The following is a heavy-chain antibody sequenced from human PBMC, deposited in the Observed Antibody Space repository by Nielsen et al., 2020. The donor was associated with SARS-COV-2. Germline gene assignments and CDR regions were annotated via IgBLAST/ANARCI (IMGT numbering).Heavy chain of an antibody. V-gene: IGHV7-4-1*02. Sequence: ASVKVSCKASGYTFTSYGISWVRQAPGQGLEWMGWINTNTGNPTYAQGFTGRFVFSLDTSVSTAYLQISSLKAEDTAVYYCAMGIAPYGMDVWGQGTTATVSS. J-gene: IGHJ6*02. D-gene: IGHD6-13*01. CDR3: AMGIAPYGMDV. CDR1: GYTFTSYG. CDR2: INTNTGNP.